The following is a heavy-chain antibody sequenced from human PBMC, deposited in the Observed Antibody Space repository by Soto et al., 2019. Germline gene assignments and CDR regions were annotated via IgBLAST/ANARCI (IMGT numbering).Heavy chain of an antibody. CDR2: MNPNSGNT. D-gene: IGHD2-2*01. CDR1: GYSFTTYD. J-gene: IGHJ4*02. Sequence: QVQLVQSGAEVKKPGASVKVSCTTSGYSFTTYDINWVRQATGQGFEWMGWMNPNSGNTLYAQDFQGRVTMTRNTSIRTAYMELSSLRSEDTAVYYCARGIQPRDYWGQGTLVTVSS. V-gene: IGHV1-8*01. CDR3: ARGIQPRDY.